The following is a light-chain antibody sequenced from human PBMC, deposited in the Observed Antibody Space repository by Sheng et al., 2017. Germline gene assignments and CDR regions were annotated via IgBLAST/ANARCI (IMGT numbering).Light chain of an antibody. Sequence: EIVMTQSPGTLSAYPGETVTLSCRASQHISNNLAWFQQKPGQAPRLLIYNAVTRAIAFPARFSGSGSGIDFTLTIRSLQSEDFALYYCQQYENWPRTFGQGTKVEIK. CDR2: NAV. J-gene: IGKJ2*01. V-gene: IGKV3-15*01. CDR3: QQYENWPRT. CDR1: QHISNN.